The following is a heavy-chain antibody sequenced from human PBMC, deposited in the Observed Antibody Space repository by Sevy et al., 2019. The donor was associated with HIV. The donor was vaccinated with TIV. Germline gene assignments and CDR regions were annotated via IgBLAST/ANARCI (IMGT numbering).Heavy chain of an antibody. Sequence: GGSLRLSCAASGFTFSSYSMNWVRQAPGKGLEWVSSICSSSSYIYYADSVKGRFTISRDNTKNSLYLQMNSLRAEDTAVYYCASIVVVPAAILDAFDIWGQGTMVTVSS. V-gene: IGHV3-21*01. CDR2: ICSSSSYI. CDR3: ASIVVVPAAILDAFDI. J-gene: IGHJ3*02. D-gene: IGHD2-2*01. CDR1: GFTFSSYS.